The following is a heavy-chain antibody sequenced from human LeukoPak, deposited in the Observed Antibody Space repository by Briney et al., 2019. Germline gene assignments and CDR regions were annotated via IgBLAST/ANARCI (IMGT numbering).Heavy chain of an antibody. CDR3: ARGNLGSGDYDFDY. CDR2: IYYSGST. J-gene: IGHJ4*02. CDR1: GGSISSYY. D-gene: IGHD4-17*01. Sequence: SETLSLTCTISGGSISSYYWSWIRQPPGKGLEWIGYIYYSGSTSYNPSLKSRVTISVDTSKNQFSLKLSSVTAADTAVYYCARGNLGSGDYDFDYWGQGTLVTVSS. V-gene: IGHV4-59*12.